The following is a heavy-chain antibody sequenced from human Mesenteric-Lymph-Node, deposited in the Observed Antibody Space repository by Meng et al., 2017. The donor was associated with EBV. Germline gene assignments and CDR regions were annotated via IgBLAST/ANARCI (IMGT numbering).Heavy chain of an antibody. CDR3: THIWITLDH. D-gene: IGHD3-16*01. CDR2: IFLDDDK. J-gene: IGHJ4*02. CDR1: GFSLNTSGMA. Sequence: QITLKDSGPTVVKSTQTLTVTCSASGFSLNTSGMAVGWVRQPPGKAPEWRALIFLDDDKRYSPSLKSRLTISRYTSENQVVLTMTNMAPEDTATYYCTHIWITLDHWGPGALVIVSS. V-gene: IGHV2-5*02.